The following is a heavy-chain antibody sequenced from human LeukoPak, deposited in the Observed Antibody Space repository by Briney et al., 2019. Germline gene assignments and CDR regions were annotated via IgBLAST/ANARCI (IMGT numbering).Heavy chain of an antibody. CDR3: ATTFGELLLNWFDP. CDR2: IYISGST. J-gene: IGHJ5*02. V-gene: IGHV4-4*07. D-gene: IGHD3-10*01. Sequence: SETLSLTCTVSGGSISSYYWSWIRQPAGKGLEWIGRIYISGSTNYNPSLKSRVTMSVDTSKNQFSLKLSSVTAADTAVYYCATTFGELLLNWFDPWGQGTLVTVSS. CDR1: GGSISSYY.